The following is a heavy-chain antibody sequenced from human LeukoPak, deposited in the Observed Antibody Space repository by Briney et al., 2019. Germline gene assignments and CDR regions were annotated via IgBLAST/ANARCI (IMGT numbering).Heavy chain of an antibody. D-gene: IGHD3-22*01. V-gene: IGHV3-66*01. CDR1: GFTVSSNY. CDR2: IYSGGST. Sequence: GGSLRLSCAASGFTVSSNYMSWVRQAPGKGLEWVSVIYSGGSTYYADSVKGRFTISRDNSKNTLYLQMNSLRAEDTAVYYCARGGPNYSSGYYEWFDPWGQGTLVTVSS. CDR3: ARGGPNYSSGYYEWFDP. J-gene: IGHJ5*02.